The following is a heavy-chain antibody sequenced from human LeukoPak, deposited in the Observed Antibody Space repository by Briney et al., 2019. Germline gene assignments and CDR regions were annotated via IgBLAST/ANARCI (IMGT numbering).Heavy chain of an antibody. CDR1: GFTFRHYW. CDR2: IKPDGSEK. D-gene: IGHD1-7*01. J-gene: IGHJ4*02. V-gene: IGHV3-7*04. Sequence: QPGVSLRLSCAASGFTFRHYWMNWVRQASGKGLEWVANIKPDGSEKRYADSVKGRFTISRDNAENSLYLQMNSLRAEDTAVYYCARVVGTDEGADYWGQGTLVTVSS. CDR3: ARVVGTDEGADY.